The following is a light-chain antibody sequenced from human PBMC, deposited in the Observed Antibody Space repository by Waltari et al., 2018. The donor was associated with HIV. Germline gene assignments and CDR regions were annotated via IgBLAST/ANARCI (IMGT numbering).Light chain of an antibody. CDR3: STWDNSLSHWV. Sequence: QSVVTPPPSAAGTPGPNLSLSCSGDISNLGGNFVSWYQQRPGTAPRLLIYRNDQRPSGVPDRFSGSKSATSASLAISGLRSEDEADYHCSTWDNSLSHWVFGGGTKVTVL. CDR1: ISNLGGNF. CDR2: RND. J-gene: IGLJ3*02. V-gene: IGLV1-47*01.